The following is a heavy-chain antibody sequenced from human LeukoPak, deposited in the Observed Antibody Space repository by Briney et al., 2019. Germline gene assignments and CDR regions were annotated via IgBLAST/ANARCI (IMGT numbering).Heavy chain of an antibody. CDR3: ARVRQQLELY. J-gene: IGHJ4*02. Sequence: GGSLRLSCAASGFTFSSYAMHWVRQAPGKGLEWVAVISYDGSNKYYADSVKGRFTISRDNSKNTLYLQMNSLSAEDTAVYYCARVRQQLELYWGQGTLVTVSS. D-gene: IGHD6-13*01. CDR1: GFTFSSYA. V-gene: IGHV3-30-3*01. CDR2: ISYDGSNK.